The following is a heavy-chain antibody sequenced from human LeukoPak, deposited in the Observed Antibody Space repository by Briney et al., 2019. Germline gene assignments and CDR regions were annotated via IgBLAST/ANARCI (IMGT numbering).Heavy chain of an antibody. D-gene: IGHD2-2*01. Sequence: SETLSLTCAVYGESFSGSSWSWIRQPPGKGLEWIGEIDHSGSTNYNPSLKSRVTISVDTSKNQFSLKPNSVTAADTAVYYCARGKTRRGYCSSIECYNLYYSYMDVWGRGTTVTVS. V-gene: IGHV4-34*01. CDR3: ARGKTRRGYCSSIECYNLYYSYMDV. J-gene: IGHJ6*03. CDR2: IDHSGST. CDR1: GESFSGSS.